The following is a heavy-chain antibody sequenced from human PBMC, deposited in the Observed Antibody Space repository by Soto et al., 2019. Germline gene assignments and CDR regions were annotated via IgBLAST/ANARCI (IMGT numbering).Heavy chain of an antibody. CDR1: GFSFSNYN. Sequence: EVQVVESGGGLVKPGGSLRLSCATSGFSFSNYNMNWDRQAPGKGLEWVSSINGRSNYKYYTDSVKGRFAISRDNPRNSLYLQMDRLRVEDTAVYYCVIEDGFVGSNSAFDYWGQGTLVTVSS. CDR3: VIEDGFVGSNSAFDY. D-gene: IGHD1-26*01. CDR2: INGRSNYK. V-gene: IGHV3-21*02. J-gene: IGHJ4*02.